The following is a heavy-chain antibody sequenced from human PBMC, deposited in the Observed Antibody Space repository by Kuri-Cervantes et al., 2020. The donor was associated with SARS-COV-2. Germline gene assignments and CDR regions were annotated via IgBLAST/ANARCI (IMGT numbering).Heavy chain of an antibody. CDR3: AREDPLSAFDI. V-gene: IGHV3-30-3*01. CDR1: GFTFSSYA. Sequence: GESLKISCAASGFTFSSYAMHWVRQAPGKGLEWVAVISYDGSNKYYADSVKGRFTISRDNSKNTLYLQMNSLRAGDTAVYYCAREDPLSAFDIWGQGTMVTVSS. CDR2: ISYDGSNK. D-gene: IGHD2/OR15-2a*01. J-gene: IGHJ3*02.